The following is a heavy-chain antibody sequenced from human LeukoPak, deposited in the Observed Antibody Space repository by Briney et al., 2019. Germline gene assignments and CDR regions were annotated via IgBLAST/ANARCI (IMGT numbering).Heavy chain of an antibody. V-gene: IGHV4-30-4*08. CDR3: ARVGIVVVPAASY. CDR1: GGSXXXGXXX. D-gene: IGHD2-2*01. CDR2: IYYSGST. Sequence: GGSXXXGXXXWSXIRXPPGXXXXXIGYIYYSGSTYYNPSLKSRVTISVDTSKNQFSLKLSSVTAADTAVYYCARVGIVVVPAASYWGQGTLVTVSS. J-gene: IGHJ4*02.